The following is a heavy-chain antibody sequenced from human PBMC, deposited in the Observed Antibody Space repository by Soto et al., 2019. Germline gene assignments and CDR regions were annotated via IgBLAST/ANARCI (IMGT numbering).Heavy chain of an antibody. CDR3: AKHTGIGNYDPYYFDY. D-gene: IGHD4-4*01. CDR2: ISGSGGST. Sequence: PGGSLRLSCAASGFTFSSYAMSWVRQAPGKGLEWVSAISGSGGSTYYADSVKGRFTISRDNSKNTLYLQMNSLRAEDTAVYYCAKHTGIGNYDPYYFDYWGQGTLVTVSS. V-gene: IGHV3-23*01. J-gene: IGHJ4*02. CDR1: GFTFSSYA.